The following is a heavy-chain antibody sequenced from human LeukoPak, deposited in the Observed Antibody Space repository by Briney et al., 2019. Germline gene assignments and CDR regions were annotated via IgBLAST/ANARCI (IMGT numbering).Heavy chain of an antibody. V-gene: IGHV4-39*01. CDR1: GASVSGSPYY. D-gene: IGHD1-26*01. CDR2: IYSSGST. J-gene: IGHJ6*03. CDR3: ARRRIIVGATNYYYYYMDV. Sequence: SEALSLTCTVSGASVSGSPYYWGWIRQPPGKGLEWIGSIYSSGSTYYNASLQSRVTISVDTSKNQFSLKLSSVTAADTAVYYCARRRIIVGATNYYYYYMDVWGKGTTVTISS.